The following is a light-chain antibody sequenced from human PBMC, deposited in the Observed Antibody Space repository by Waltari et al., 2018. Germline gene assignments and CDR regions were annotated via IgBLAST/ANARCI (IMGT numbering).Light chain of an antibody. Sequence: QSVLTQPPSASGTPGQRVTFSCSGTYSNIGNNVVNWYQQLPGKAPKLLIYRNDQRPSGGPGRFSGSKSGSSASLAIGGLQADDEADYYCAAWDDSLNGHWVFGGGTKVTVL. V-gene: IGLV1-44*01. CDR1: YSNIGNNV. CDR2: RND. J-gene: IGLJ3*02. CDR3: AAWDDSLNGHWV.